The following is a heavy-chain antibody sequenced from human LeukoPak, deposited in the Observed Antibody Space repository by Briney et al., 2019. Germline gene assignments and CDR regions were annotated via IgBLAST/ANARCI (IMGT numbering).Heavy chain of an antibody. CDR3: ARGGSPSIAAAGTVLQTFDY. J-gene: IGHJ4*02. CDR2: IIPIFGTT. CDR1: GGTFSSYA. Sequence: SVKVSCKASGGTFSSYAISWVRQAPGQGLEWMGGIIPIFGTTNHAQKFQGSVTITADESTSTAYMELSSLRSEDTAVYYCARGGSPSIAAAGTVLQTFDYWGQGTLVTVSS. V-gene: IGHV1-69*01. D-gene: IGHD6-13*01.